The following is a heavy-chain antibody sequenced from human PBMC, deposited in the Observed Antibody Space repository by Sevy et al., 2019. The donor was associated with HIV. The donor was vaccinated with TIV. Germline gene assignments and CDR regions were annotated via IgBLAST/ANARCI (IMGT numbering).Heavy chain of an antibody. V-gene: IGHV5-51*01. J-gene: IGHJ4*02. Sequence: GETLKISCKGSGYSFTSYWIGWVRQMPGKGLEWMGIIYPGDSDTRYSPSFQGQVTISADKSISTAYLQWSSLKASDTAMYYCARSGYSYGHPCDYWGQGTLVTVSS. CDR1: GYSFTSYW. D-gene: IGHD5-18*01. CDR3: ARSGYSYGHPCDY. CDR2: IYPGDSDT.